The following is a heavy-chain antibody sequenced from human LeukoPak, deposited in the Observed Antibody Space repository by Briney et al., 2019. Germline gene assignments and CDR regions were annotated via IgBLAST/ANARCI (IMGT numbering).Heavy chain of an antibody. CDR2: TYRDGNT. V-gene: IGHV3-66*01. Sequence: PGGSLRLSCAASGLIVNNNYMSWVRQAPGKGLEWVSITYRDGNTNYADSVKGRFTISRDNSKNTLSLQMNSLRAEGTAVYYCACSGPYSNGGVMTDYWGQGTLVTVSS. J-gene: IGHJ4*02. D-gene: IGHD6-19*01. CDR1: GLIVNNNY. CDR3: ACSGPYSNGGVMTDY.